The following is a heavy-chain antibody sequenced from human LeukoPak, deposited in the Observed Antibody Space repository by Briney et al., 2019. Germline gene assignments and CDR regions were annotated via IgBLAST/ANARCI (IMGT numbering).Heavy chain of an antibody. Sequence: PSETLSLTCAVSGGSISTNYWWSWVRQPPGKRLEWIGEIYHSGSTNYNPSLKSRVTISVDTSKNQFSLKLSSVTAADTAVYYCARSRGGPFDYWGQGTLVTVSS. V-gene: IGHV4-4*02. CDR2: IYHSGST. J-gene: IGHJ4*02. CDR1: GGSISTNYW. CDR3: ARSRGGPFDY.